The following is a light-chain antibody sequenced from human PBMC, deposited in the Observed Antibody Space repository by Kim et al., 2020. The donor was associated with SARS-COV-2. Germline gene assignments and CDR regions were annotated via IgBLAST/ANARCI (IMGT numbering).Light chain of an antibody. Sequence: ESTGDRVTITCRASQDVSSYLAWYQQKPGKAPKLLIYAASTLQSGVPSRFSGSGSGTDFTLTISCLQSEDFATYYCQQYYYYPLTFGGGTKVDIK. CDR2: AAS. CDR3: QQYYYYPLT. CDR1: QDVSSY. V-gene: IGKV1-8*01. J-gene: IGKJ4*01.